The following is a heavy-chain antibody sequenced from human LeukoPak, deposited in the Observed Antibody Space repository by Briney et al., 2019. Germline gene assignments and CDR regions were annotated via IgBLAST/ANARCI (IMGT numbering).Heavy chain of an antibody. CDR1: GFTFSSYEM. V-gene: IGHV4-4*02. D-gene: IGHD3-10*01. J-gene: IGHJ4*02. CDR3: AREAYHYGSGSSLDY. Sequence: GSLRLSCAASGFTFSSYEMNWVRQPPGKGLEWIGEIYHSGSTNYNPSLKSRVTISVDKSKNQFSLKLSSVTAADTAVYYCAREAYHYGSGSSLDYWGQGTLVTVSS. CDR2: IYHSGST.